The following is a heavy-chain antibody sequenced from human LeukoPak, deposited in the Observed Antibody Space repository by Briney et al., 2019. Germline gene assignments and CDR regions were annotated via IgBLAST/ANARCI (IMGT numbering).Heavy chain of an antibody. V-gene: IGHV3-21*01. Sequence: PGGSLRLSCAASGFIFNVYNMNWVRQAPGKGLEWVSSISSSSIYIYYADSVKGRFTISRDNANNSLYLQMNSLRAEDTAVYYCARDQSCGHVDYWGQGTLVTVSS. J-gene: IGHJ4*02. CDR3: ARDQSCGHVDY. CDR1: GFIFNVYN. CDR2: ISSSSIYI.